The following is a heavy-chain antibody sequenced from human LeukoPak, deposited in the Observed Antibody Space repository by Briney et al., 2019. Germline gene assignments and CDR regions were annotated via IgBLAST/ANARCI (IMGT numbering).Heavy chain of an antibody. J-gene: IGHJ4*02. V-gene: IGHV3-23*01. CDR3: AKGMSAASGYLELEY. CDR2: ISGSGGNT. D-gene: IGHD3-22*01. CDR1: GFSFSSYD. Sequence: GGSLRLSCAASGFSFSSYDMSWVRQSPGKGLEWVSAISGSGGNTYSADSVKGWCTISGDNSKKTLYLQMNSLRAEDTAVYYCAKGMSAASGYLELEYWGQGTLVTVSS.